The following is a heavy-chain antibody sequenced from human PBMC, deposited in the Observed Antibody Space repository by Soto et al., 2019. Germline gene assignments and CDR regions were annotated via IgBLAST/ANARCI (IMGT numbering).Heavy chain of an antibody. J-gene: IGHJ5*02. CDR2: IYTSGST. D-gene: IGHD3-10*01. CDR1: GGCISSYY. V-gene: IGHV4-4*07. Sequence: PSQTLSLTCTVAGGCISSYYWSWIRQPAGKGLEWIGLIYTSGSTNYNPSLKSRVTMSVDTSKNQFSLKLSSVTAADTAVYYCARDLNYYYGWGSSRGNWFDPWGQGTLVTGSS. CDR3: ARDLNYYYGWGSSRGNWFDP.